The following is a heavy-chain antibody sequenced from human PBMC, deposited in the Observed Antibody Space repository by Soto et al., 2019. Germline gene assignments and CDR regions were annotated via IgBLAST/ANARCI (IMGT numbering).Heavy chain of an antibody. CDR3: ARVLWRRRWASYYYDGMDV. V-gene: IGHV1-18*01. D-gene: IGHD1-26*01. Sequence: QVQVVQSGAEVKKPGASVRVSCKASGYTFINFGINWVRQAPGQGLEWMGWINSYNGDTSYSQSLQGRVTMTRDTSTTTTYMELRSLRSDDTSVYYGARVLWRRRWASYYYDGMDVWGSGTRVTVSS. J-gene: IGHJ6*01. CDR2: INSYNGDT. CDR1: GYTFINFG.